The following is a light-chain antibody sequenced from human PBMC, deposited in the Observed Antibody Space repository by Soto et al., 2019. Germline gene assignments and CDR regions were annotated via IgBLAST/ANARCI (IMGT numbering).Light chain of an antibody. V-gene: IGLV2-8*01. CDR1: SNDIGRYNY. Sequence: QSVLTQPPSASGSPGQSVTISCAGTSNDIGRYNYVSWYQHHPGKAPKLIIYEVNKRPSGVPDRFSDSKSGNTASLTVSGLQAEDEADYFCGSYAGSIAGVFGGGTKLTVL. CDR2: EVN. J-gene: IGLJ3*02. CDR3: GSYAGSIAGV.